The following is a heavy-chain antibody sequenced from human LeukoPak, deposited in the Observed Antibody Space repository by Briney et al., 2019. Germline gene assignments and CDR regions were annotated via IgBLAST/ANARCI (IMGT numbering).Heavy chain of an antibody. CDR2: INSDGSST. CDR3: AREGDILTGYYLDYYYGMDV. Sequence: GGSLRLSCAASGFSFSSYWMHWVRQAPGKGLVWVSRINSDGSSTDYADSVKGRFTISRDNAKNTLYLQMNSLRAEDTAVYYCAREGDILTGYYLDYYYGMDVWGQGTTVTVSS. J-gene: IGHJ6*02. D-gene: IGHD3-9*01. CDR1: GFSFSSYW. V-gene: IGHV3-74*01.